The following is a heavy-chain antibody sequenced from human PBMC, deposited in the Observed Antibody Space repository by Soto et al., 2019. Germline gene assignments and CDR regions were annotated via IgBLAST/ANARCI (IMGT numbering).Heavy chain of an antibody. CDR1: GFTFSSYA. V-gene: IGHV3-30-3*01. J-gene: IGHJ2*01. CDR2: ISYDGSNK. D-gene: IGHD2-8*02. Sequence: QVQLVESGGGVVQPGRSLRLSCAASGFTFSSYAMHWVRQAPGKGLEWVAVISYDGSNKYYAASVKGRFTISRDNSKNTLYLQMNSLRAEDTAVYYCARAPGLWWYFDLWGRGTLVTVSS. CDR3: ARAPGLWWYFDL.